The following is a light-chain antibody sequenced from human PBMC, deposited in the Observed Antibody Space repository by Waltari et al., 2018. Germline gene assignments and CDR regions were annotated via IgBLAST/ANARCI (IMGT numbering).Light chain of an antibody. CDR2: KAN. Sequence: QTVVTQEPSLSVSPGGTVTLTCNLSSGSVSTTSYATWYQQTPGQPPRTLVYKANARSSGVPDCFSGSILGNKAALTITGAQADDESDYYCALYMGSGIWVFGGGTKLTVL. CDR1: SGSVSTTSY. J-gene: IGLJ3*02. CDR3: ALYMGSGIWV. V-gene: IGLV8-61*02.